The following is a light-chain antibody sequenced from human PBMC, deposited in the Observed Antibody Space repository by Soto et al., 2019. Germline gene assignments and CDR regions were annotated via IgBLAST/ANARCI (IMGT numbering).Light chain of an antibody. CDR1: RSDVGGYNF. J-gene: IGLJ2*01. Sequence: QSALTQPASVSGSLGQSITISCTGTRSDVGGYNFVSWYQQHPGKAPKLMIHEVSNRPSGVSNRFSGSKSGYTASLTISGLQAEDEGDYYCSSYSNTNTLVFGGGTKLTVL. CDR2: EVS. V-gene: IGLV2-14*01. CDR3: SSYSNTNTLV.